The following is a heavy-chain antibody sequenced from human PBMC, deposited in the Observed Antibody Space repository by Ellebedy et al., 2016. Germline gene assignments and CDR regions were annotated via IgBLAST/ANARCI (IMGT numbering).Heavy chain of an antibody. J-gene: IGHJ5*02. Sequence: SETLSLXCTVSGGSISRGSYYWGWIRQPPGKGLEWIGSIYYSGSTYYNPSLKSRVTISVDTSKNQFSLKLSSVTAADTAVYYCARALPSGWFDPWGQGTLVTVSS. CDR2: IYYSGST. CDR3: ARALPSGWFDP. V-gene: IGHV4-39*07. CDR1: GGSISRGSYY. D-gene: IGHD7-27*01.